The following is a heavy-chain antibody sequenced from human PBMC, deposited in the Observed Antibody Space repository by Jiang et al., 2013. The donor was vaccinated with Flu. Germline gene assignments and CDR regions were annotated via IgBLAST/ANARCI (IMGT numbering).Heavy chain of an antibody. CDR1: GYSFTSYW. CDR3: ARHAISGGYYFYWYFDL. Sequence: KGSGYSFTSYWIGWVRQMPGKGLEWMAIINPGDSDTRYSPSFQGQVTISADKSISTAYLQWSSLKASDTAMYYCARHAISGGYYFYWYFDLWGRGTLVTVSS. J-gene: IGHJ2*01. V-gene: IGHV5-51*01. D-gene: IGHD3-22*01. CDR2: INPGDSDT.